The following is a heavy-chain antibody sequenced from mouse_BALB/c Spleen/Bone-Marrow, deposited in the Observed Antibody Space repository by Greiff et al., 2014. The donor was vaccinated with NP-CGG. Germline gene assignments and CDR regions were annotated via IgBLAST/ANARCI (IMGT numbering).Heavy chain of an antibody. CDR2: IYPGDGET. V-gene: IGHV1-80*01. D-gene: IGHD2-4*01. CDR1: GYALSNYG. Sequence: VQLQQSGAELVRPGSSVKISCKASGYALSNYGMNWVKQRPGQGLEWIGQIYPGDGETNYNGEFEGRVTLTADKSSSTAYMQVSSLTSEDSAVYFCASVYDYGRGYAMDYWGQGTSVTVSS. J-gene: IGHJ4*01. CDR3: ASVYDYGRGYAMDY.